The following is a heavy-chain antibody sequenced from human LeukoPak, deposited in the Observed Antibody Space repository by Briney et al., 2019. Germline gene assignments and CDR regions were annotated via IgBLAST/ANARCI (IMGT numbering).Heavy chain of an antibody. Sequence: SQTLSLTCAVSGGSISSGGYSWSWIRQPPEKGLEWIGYIYHSGSTYYNPSLKSRVTISVDRSKNQFSLKLSSVTAADTAVYYCARDTGLALDYWGQGTLVTVSS. CDR3: ARDTGLALDY. V-gene: IGHV4-30-2*01. CDR1: GGSISSGGYS. D-gene: IGHD4-11*01. J-gene: IGHJ4*02. CDR2: IYHSGST.